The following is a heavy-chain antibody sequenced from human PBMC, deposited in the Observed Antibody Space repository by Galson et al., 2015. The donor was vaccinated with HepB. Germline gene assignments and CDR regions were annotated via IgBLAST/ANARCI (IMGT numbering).Heavy chain of an antibody. CDR3: ARSAGWFDP. Sequence: SLRLSCAASGFTFSDFYMSWLRQAPGKGPEWISYISGDGVTKKYADSVRGRFTIYRDNAKNSLFLQMYSLRAEDTAVYYCARSAGWFDPWGQGTLVTVSS. D-gene: IGHD3-10*01. J-gene: IGHJ5*01. CDR1: GFTFSDFY. V-gene: IGHV3-11*01. CDR2: ISGDGVTK.